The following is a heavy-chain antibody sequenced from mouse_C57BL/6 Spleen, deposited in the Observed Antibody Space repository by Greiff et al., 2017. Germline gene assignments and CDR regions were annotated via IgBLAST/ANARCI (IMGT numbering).Heavy chain of an antibody. CDR3: ARQLRGDGFAY. Sequence: QVQLQQPGTELVKPGASVKLSCKASGYTFTSYWMHWVKQRPGQGLEWIGNINPSNGGTNYNEKVKSKATLTVDKSSSTAYMQRSSLTSEDSSVYYCARQLRGDGFAYWGQGPLVTVSA. D-gene: IGHD3-2*02. CDR2: INPSNGGT. V-gene: IGHV1-53*01. CDR1: GYTFTSYW. J-gene: IGHJ3*01.